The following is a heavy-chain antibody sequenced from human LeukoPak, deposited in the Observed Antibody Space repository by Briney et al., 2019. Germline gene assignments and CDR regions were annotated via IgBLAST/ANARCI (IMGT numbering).Heavy chain of an antibody. V-gene: IGHV1-2*02. CDR3: ARMDLDGGDSIGFDS. CDR1: GYTFTGFF. D-gene: IGHD2-21*02. Sequence: ASVKVSCKASGYTFTGFFMHWVRQAPGQGLEWMGWINPNIGNAYYAQKFQGRVTMTRDRSINTAYMELSRLTSDDTAVYYCARMDLDGGDSIGFDSWGQGTLVSVSS. J-gene: IGHJ5*01. CDR2: INPNIGNA.